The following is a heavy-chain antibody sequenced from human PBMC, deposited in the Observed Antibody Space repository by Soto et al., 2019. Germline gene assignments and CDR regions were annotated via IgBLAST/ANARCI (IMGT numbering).Heavy chain of an antibody. Sequence: EVQLVESGGGLVKPGGSLRLSCAASGFTFSNAWMNWVRQAPGKGLEWVGRIKSKTDGGTTDYAAPVKGRFTISRDDSKNKLYLQMNSLKTEDTAVYYCTTDASPITMIVVAPQTSIDYWGQGTLVTVSS. J-gene: IGHJ4*02. CDR2: IKSKTDGGTT. V-gene: IGHV3-15*07. CDR1: GFTFSNAW. D-gene: IGHD3-22*01. CDR3: TTDASPITMIVVAPQTSIDY.